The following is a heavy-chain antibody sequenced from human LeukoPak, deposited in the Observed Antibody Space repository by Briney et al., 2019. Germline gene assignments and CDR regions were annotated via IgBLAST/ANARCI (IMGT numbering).Heavy chain of an antibody. CDR3: ARRFEGHYDSSGYYSFFDY. D-gene: IGHD3-22*01. CDR1: GFTFSSYE. CDR2: ISSSSSTI. Sequence: GGSLRLSCAASGFTFSSYEMNWVRQAPGKGLEWVSYISSSSSTIYYADSVKGRFTISRDNAKNSLYLQMNSLRAEDTAVYYCARRFEGHYDSSGYYSFFDYWGQGTLVTVSS. V-gene: IGHV3-48*03. J-gene: IGHJ4*02.